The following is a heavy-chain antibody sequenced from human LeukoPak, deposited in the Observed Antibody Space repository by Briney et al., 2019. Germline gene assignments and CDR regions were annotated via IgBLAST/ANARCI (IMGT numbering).Heavy chain of an antibody. CDR2: INHSGST. V-gene: IGHV4-34*01. CDR1: GGSISGYY. CDR3: ARGRYYFDY. J-gene: IGHJ4*02. Sequence: SETLSLTCTVSGGSISGYYWSWIRQPPGKGLEWIGEINHSGSTNYNPSLKSRVTISVDTSKNQFSLKLSSVTAADTAVYYCARGRYYFDYWGQGTLVTVSS.